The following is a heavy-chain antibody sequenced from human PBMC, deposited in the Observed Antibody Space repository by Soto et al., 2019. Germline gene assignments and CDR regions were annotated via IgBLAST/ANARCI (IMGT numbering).Heavy chain of an antibody. D-gene: IGHD3-3*01. V-gene: IGHV1-18*01. CDR2: FSPYNGNT. Sequence: ASVKVSCKASGYTFSNYGITWVRQAPGQGLEWMGWFSPYNGNTVYAQKFQDRVAMTTDTSTGTAYMDLRSLRSDDTAVYYCARVKYDFWGDYSYYAMDVWGQGTTVTVSS. J-gene: IGHJ6*02. CDR1: GYTFSNYG. CDR3: ARVKYDFWGDYSYYAMDV.